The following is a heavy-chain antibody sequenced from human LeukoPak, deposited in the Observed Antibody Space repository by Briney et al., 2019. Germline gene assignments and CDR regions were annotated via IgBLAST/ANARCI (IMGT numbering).Heavy chain of an antibody. CDR2: IYYSGRT. CDR3: ARIFRISYLEAFGI. J-gene: IGHJ3*02. CDR1: VRSHRVYY. Sequence: ETLSLTRSVSVRSHRVYYWSWVRQPRARGLECGMYIYYSGRTNYNPSLQSQVPISEDPSSNQSSLRIGPLTAADPGVYFRARIFRISYLEAFGIWGQGTVVTLSS. D-gene: IGHD6-13*01. V-gene: IGHV4-59*08.